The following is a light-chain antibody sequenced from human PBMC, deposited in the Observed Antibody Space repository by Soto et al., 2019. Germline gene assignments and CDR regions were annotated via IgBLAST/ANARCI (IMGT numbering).Light chain of an antibody. CDR3: QESHGNLWGT. CDR2: GAS. J-gene: IGKJ1*01. V-gene: IGKV1-39*01. Sequence: DIQMTQSPLSLSASVGDRIIITCRSSQSISRSLNWYQRKPGEAPKVLIYGASSLQSGVPSRFSGSGSGTEFTLTITSLQPDDVATYYCQESHGNLWGTFGQGTKV. CDR1: QSISRS.